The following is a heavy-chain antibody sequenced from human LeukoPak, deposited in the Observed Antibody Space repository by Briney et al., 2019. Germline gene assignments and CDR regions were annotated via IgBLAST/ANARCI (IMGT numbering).Heavy chain of an antibody. D-gene: IGHD3-22*01. V-gene: IGHV3-9*01. Sequence: GRSLRLSCAASGFTFDDYAMHWVRQALGKGLEWVSGISWNSGSIGYADSVKGRFTISRDNAKNSLYLQMNSLRAEDTALYYCAKVDSSGYYYGGGYFDYWGQGTLVTVSS. J-gene: IGHJ4*02. CDR2: ISWNSGSI. CDR1: GFTFDDYA. CDR3: AKVDSSGYYYGGGYFDY.